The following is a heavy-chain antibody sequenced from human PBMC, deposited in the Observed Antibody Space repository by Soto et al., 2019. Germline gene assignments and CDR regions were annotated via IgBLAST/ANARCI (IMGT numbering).Heavy chain of an antibody. V-gene: IGHV5-51*01. CDR2: IHPGFSDT. Sequence: GESLKISCKGSGYSFTTYWIGWVRQMPGKGLEWMGIIHPGFSDTRYSPSFQGQVTISADTSINTAHLQWSSLKASDTAIYYCARHTDGYNPLDYWGQGTLVTVSS. CDR3: ARHTDGYNPLDY. CDR1: GYSFTTYW. J-gene: IGHJ4*02. D-gene: IGHD5-12*01.